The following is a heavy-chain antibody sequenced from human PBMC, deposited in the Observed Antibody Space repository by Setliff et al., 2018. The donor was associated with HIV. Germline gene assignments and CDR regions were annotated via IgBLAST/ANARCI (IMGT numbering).Heavy chain of an antibody. CDR1: GFTFSNYE. D-gene: IGHD1-26*01. V-gene: IGHV3-20*04. J-gene: IGHJ6*02. CDR3: AKPLTQWGVSPYHYAVDV. Sequence: GGSLRLSCAASGFTFSNYEMSWVRQAPGKGLEWVSGINWNGGSTGYVDSVKGRFTISRDNAKNSLYLQMNSLRAEDTAVYYCAKPLTQWGVSPYHYAVDVWGQGTTVTVSS. CDR2: INWNGGST.